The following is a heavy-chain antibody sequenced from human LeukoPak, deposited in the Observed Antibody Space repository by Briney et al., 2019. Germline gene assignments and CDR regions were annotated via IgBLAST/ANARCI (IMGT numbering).Heavy chain of an antibody. CDR1: GGSITGHY. Sequence: SETLSLTCAVSGGSITGHYWNWIRQSPGMRLEWIGYTSYSRTTIYNSYFKGRATMSIDTSKNQLYLNLTSVTATDTAVYYCAKLGHSDGWYLGAFDIWGQGTTVIVSS. CDR3: AKLGHSDGWYLGAFDI. D-gene: IGHD6-19*01. V-gene: IGHV4-59*08. CDR2: TSYSRTT. J-gene: IGHJ3*02.